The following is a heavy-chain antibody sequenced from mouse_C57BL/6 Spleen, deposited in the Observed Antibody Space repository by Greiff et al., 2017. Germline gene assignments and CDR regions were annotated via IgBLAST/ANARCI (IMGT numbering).Heavy chain of an antibody. J-gene: IGHJ4*01. D-gene: IGHD2-4*01. CDR1: GYTFTSYG. CDR3: ARTYDYDPYYYAMDY. CDR2: IYPRSGNT. V-gene: IGHV1-81*01. Sequence: QVQLQQSGAELARPGASVKLSCKASGYTFTSYGISWVKQRTGQGLEWIGEIYPRSGNTYYNEKFKGKATLTADKSSSTAYMELRSLTSEDSAVYFCARTYDYDPYYYAMDYWGQGTSVTVSS.